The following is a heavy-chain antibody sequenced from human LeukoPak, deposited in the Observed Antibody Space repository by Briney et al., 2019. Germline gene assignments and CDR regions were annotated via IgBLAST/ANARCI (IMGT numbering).Heavy chain of an antibody. Sequence: PSETLSLTCTVSGGSISSSSYYWGWIRQPPGKGLEWIGSIYYSGSTYYNPSLKSRVTISVDTSKNQFSLKLSSVTAADTAVYYCAGSMIVVVIITGAFDIWGQGTMVTVSS. V-gene: IGHV4-39*01. CDR3: AGSMIVVVIITGAFDI. D-gene: IGHD3-22*01. CDR1: GGSISSSSYY. CDR2: IYYSGST. J-gene: IGHJ3*02.